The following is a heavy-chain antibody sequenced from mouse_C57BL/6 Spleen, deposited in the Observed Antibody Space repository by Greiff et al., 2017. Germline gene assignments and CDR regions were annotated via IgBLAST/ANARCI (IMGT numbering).Heavy chain of an antibody. D-gene: IGHD2-4*01. J-gene: IGHJ4*01. Sequence: QVQLQQPGAELVMPGASVKLSCKASGYTFTSHWMHWVKQRPGQGLEWIGEIDPSDSYTNYNQKFKGKSTLTVDKSSSTSYMQLSSLTSEDSAVYCFARSGYYDDDGAMDYWGQGTSVTVAS. CDR3: ARSGYYDDDGAMDY. CDR2: IDPSDSYT. V-gene: IGHV1-69*01. CDR1: GYTFTSHW.